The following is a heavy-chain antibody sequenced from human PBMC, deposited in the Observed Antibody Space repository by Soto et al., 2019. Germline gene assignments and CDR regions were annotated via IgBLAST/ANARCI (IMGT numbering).Heavy chain of an antibody. D-gene: IGHD3-9*01. J-gene: IGHJ4*02. CDR1: GYTFTSYG. CDR3: ARAGRDYDILTGFYDY. Sequence: QVQLVQSGAEVKKPGASVKVSCKASGYTFTSYGISWVRQAPGQGLEWMGWISAYNGNTNYAQKLQGRVTMTTDTATSTSYMELRSLRSDDTAVYYCARAGRDYDILTGFYDYWGQGTLVTVSS. CDR2: ISAYNGNT. V-gene: IGHV1-18*01.